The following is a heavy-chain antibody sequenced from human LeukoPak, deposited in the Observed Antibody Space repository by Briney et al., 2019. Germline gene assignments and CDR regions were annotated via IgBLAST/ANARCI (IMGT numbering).Heavy chain of an antibody. Sequence: ASVKISCKASGYTFTSHYVHWVRQAPGQGVEWMGIIHPSGGNSTHTQNFQGRVTLTSDTSTRTIYLEVSSLRSEDTAVYYCARDCSSTTCQGPVLDFWGQGTLVTVS. CDR1: GYTFTSHY. V-gene: IGHV1-46*01. CDR2: IHPSGGNS. CDR3: ARDCSSTTCQGPVLDF. D-gene: IGHD2/OR15-2a*01. J-gene: IGHJ4*02.